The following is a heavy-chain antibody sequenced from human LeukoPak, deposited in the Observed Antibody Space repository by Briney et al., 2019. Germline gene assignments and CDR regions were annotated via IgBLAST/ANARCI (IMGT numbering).Heavy chain of an antibody. CDR2: IYYSGRT. D-gene: IGHD4-17*01. Sequence: PSETLSLTCTVSGGSISSYYWSWIRQPPGKGLEWIGYIYYSGRTSYNPSLKSRVTLSVDTSKNQFSLKLSSVTAADTAVYYCARGKEDYGDPFDYWGQGTLVTVSS. CDR3: ARGKEDYGDPFDY. CDR1: GGSISSYY. V-gene: IGHV4-59*12. J-gene: IGHJ4*02.